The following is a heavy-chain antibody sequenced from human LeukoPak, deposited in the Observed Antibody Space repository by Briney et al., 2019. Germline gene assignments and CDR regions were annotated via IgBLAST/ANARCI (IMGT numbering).Heavy chain of an antibody. CDR1: GGSFSGYY. CDR2: INHSGST. V-gene: IGHV4-34*01. J-gene: IGHJ6*04. CDR3: ARFTLNYYYGMDV. Sequence: SETLSLTCAVYGGSFSGYYWSWIRQPPGKGLDWIGEINHSGSTNYNPSLKSRVTILVDTSKNQFSLKLSSVTAADTAVYYCARFTLNYYYGMDVWGKGTPVTVSS.